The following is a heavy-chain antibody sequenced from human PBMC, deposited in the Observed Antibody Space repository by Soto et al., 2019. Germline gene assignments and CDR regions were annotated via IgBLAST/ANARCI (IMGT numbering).Heavy chain of an antibody. J-gene: IGHJ4*02. CDR3: AHDSSGLYGFDY. Sequence: ITLTESGPTLVKPTQPLTLTCTFSGFALSSSGVGVGWIRQPPGKALEWLALIYWDDDKRYSPSLKSRLTITKDTSKNQVVLTMTNMDPVDTATYYCAHDSSGLYGFDYWGQGTLVTVSS. CDR1: GFALSSSGVG. V-gene: IGHV2-5*02. D-gene: IGHD3-22*01. CDR2: IYWDDDK.